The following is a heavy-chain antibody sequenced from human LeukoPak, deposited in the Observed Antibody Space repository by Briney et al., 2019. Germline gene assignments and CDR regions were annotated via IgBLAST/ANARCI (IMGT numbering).Heavy chain of an antibody. D-gene: IGHD3-22*01. Sequence: PSETLSLTCTVSGGSISSYYWSWIRQPPGKGLEWIGYIYYSGSTNYNPSLKSRVTISVDTSKNQFSLKLSSVTAADTAVYYCASHYYDSSGREYWGQGTLVTVSS. V-gene: IGHV4-59*01. CDR2: IYYSGST. CDR1: GGSISSYY. CDR3: ASHYYDSSGREY. J-gene: IGHJ4*02.